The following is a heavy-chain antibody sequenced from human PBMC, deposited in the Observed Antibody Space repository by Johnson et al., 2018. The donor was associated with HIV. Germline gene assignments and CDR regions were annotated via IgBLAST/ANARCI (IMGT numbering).Heavy chain of an antibody. CDR2: ISWNSGSI. V-gene: IGHV3-9*01. CDR1: GFSIDDFA. D-gene: IGHD6-19*01. J-gene: IGHJ3*02. CDR3: AKVFKVRVAGAFDI. Sequence: VYLVESGGGLVKPGGSLRLSCAASGFSIDDFAMHWVRQAPGKGLEWVSGISWNSGSIGYADSVRGRFTISRDNAKNSLYLQVNSLRADDTALYYCAKVFKVRVAGAFDIWGQGTMVTVSS.